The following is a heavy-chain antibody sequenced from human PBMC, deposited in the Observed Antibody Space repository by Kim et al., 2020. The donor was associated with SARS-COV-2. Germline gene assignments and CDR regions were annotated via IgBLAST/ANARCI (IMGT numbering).Heavy chain of an antibody. Sequence: SETLSLTCTVSGGSISSSSYYWGLIRQPPGKGLEWIGSIYYSGSTYYNPSLKSRVTISVDTSKNQFSLKLSSVTAADTAVYYCASLAGIAAAGRKGWFDPWGQGTLVTVSS. D-gene: IGHD6-13*01. CDR3: ASLAGIAAAGRKGWFDP. V-gene: IGHV4-39*01. CDR1: GGSISSSSYY. J-gene: IGHJ5*02. CDR2: IYYSGST.